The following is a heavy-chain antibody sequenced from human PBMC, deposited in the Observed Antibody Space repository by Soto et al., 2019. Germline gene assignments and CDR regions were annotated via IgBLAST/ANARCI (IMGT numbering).Heavy chain of an antibody. J-gene: IGHJ4*02. CDR3: ARDRDFVLDY. D-gene: IGHD2-15*01. CDR2: ISHDGSYK. Sequence: QVQLVESGGGVVQPGRSLRLSCTASGFTLSTYGVHWVRQAPGKGLEWVAVISHDGSYKDYADSVKGRCTISRDISKNALYMQMDSLRAEDTAVYYCARDRDFVLDYWGQGTLVTVSS. CDR1: GFTLSTYG. V-gene: IGHV3-33*01.